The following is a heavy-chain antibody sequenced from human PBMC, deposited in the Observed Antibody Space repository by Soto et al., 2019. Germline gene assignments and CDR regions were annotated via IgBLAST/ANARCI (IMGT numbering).Heavy chain of an antibody. CDR3: AKDRVYNYGFYDY. Sequence: EVQLLESGGGLVQPGGSLRLSSAASGFTFSSYAMSWVRQAPGKGLEWGSAISGNGGTRYYADSVKGPVTISRDNSKNTLYLQMNSLRAEDTAVYYCAKDRVYNYGFYDYWGQGTLVTVSS. D-gene: IGHD5-18*01. V-gene: IGHV3-23*01. J-gene: IGHJ4*02. CDR2: ISGNGGTR. CDR1: GFTFSSYA.